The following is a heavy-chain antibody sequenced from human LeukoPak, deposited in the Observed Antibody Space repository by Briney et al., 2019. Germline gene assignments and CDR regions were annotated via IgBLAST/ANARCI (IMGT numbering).Heavy chain of an antibody. V-gene: IGHV3-30*18. D-gene: IGHD6-19*01. J-gene: IGHJ4*02. CDR3: AKGHSSGWDFQHYFDH. CDR1: GFTFSIYG. CDR2: ISNDGSTK. Sequence: GGSLRLSCAASGFTFSIYGMHWVRQAPGKGLEWVAVISNDGSTKYYADSVKGRFTFSRDNSKNTLYLEMNSLRPEDTAVYYCAKGHSSGWDFQHYFDHWGQGTLVAVSS.